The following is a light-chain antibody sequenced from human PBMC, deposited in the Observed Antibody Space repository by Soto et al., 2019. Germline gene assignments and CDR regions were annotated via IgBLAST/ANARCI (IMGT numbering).Light chain of an antibody. V-gene: IGLV2-23*02. CDR3: CSYAGSSTFAFYV. Sequence: QSVLTQPASVSGSPGQSITISCTGTSSDVGSYNLVSWYQQHPGKAPKLMIYEVSKRPSGVSNRFSGSKSGNTASLTISGLQAEDKADYYCCSYAGSSTFAFYVFGTGTKVTVL. CDR2: EVS. CDR1: SSDVGSYNL. J-gene: IGLJ1*01.